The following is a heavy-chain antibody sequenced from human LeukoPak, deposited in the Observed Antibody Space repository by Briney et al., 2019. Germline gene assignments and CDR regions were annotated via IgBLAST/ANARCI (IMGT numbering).Heavy chain of an antibody. J-gene: IGHJ6*03. D-gene: IGHD3-10*01. CDR2: IYTRGST. CDR1: GGSISSGSYY. V-gene: IGHV4-61*02. CDR3: ARENFHSRSYRYYYMDV. Sequence: SETLSLTCTVSGGSISSGSYYWSWIRQPAGKGLEWIGRIYTRGSTNYKPSLKSRVTISLDTSKNQFSLKLNSVTAADTAVHYCARENFHSRSYRYYYMDVWGKGTTVTISS.